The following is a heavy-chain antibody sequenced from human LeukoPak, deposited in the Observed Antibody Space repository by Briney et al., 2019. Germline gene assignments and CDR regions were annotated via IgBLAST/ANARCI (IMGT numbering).Heavy chain of an antibody. V-gene: IGHV1-2*02. D-gene: IGHD6-19*01. J-gene: IGHJ4*02. CDR3: ATNRHTGGWYDLAH. CDR1: GNAFDGYY. CDR2: INSRSGAT. Sequence: VASVKVSCKASGNAFDGYYFHWVRQAPGQGPEWMGWINSRSGATNYAQKFQGRVTMTRDTSISTAYMDLSRLTSDDTAVYYCATNRHTGGWYDLAHWGQGTLVTVSS.